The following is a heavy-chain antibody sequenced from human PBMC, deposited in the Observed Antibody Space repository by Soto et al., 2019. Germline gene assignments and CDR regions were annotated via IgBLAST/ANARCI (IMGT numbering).Heavy chain of an antibody. D-gene: IGHD6-25*01. CDR3: TKTYSSGLDY. CDR2: IKSKGDGGTT. Sequence: PGGSLRLSCAASGFTFSNAWMNWVRQAPGKGLEWVGRIKSKGDGGTTAYAAPVEGRFTVSRDDSENTLYLQMSNLKTEDTAVYFCTKTYSSGLDYWGQGTLVTVPQ. J-gene: IGHJ4*02. V-gene: IGHV3-15*07. CDR1: GFTFSNAW.